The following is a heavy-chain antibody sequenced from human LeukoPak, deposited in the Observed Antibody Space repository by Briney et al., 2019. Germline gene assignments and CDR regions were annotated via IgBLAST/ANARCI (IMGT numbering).Heavy chain of an antibody. D-gene: IGHD6-13*01. CDR3: ARRGYSSSWYEDY. J-gene: IGHJ4*02. V-gene: IGHV1-69*13. Sequence: SVKVSCKASGGTFSSYAISWVRQTPGQGLEWMGGIIPIFGTANYAQKFQGRVTITADESTSTAYMELSSLRSEDTAVYYCARRGYSSSWYEDYWGQGTLVTVSS. CDR2: IIPIFGTA. CDR1: GGTFSSYA.